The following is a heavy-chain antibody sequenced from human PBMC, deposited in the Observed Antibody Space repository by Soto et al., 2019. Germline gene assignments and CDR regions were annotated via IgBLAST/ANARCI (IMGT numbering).Heavy chain of an antibody. V-gene: IGHV3-53*01. CDR3: ARDCFIGLGYCSGGSCYSCGAFDI. Sequence: PGGSLRLSCAASGFTVSSNYMSWVRQAPGKGLEWVSVIYSGGSTYYADSVKGRFTISRDNSKNTLYLQMNSLRAEDTAVYYCARDCFIGLGYCSGGSCYSCGAFDIWGQGTMVTVS. CDR2: IYSGGST. CDR1: GFTVSSNY. J-gene: IGHJ3*02. D-gene: IGHD2-15*01.